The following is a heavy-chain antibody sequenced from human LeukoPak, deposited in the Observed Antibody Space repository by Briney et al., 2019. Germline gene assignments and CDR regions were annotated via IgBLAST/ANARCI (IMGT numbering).Heavy chain of an antibody. CDR3: ASIWGQQLGGGPPGYFDY. J-gene: IGHJ4*02. CDR2: ISSSSSYI. D-gene: IGHD6-13*01. CDR1: GNYW. Sequence: GGSLRLSCAASGNYWMHWVRQAPGKGLEWVSSISSSSSYIYYADSVKGRFTISRDNAKNSLYLQMNSLRAEDTAVYYCASIWGQQLGGGPPGYFDYWGQGTLVTVSS. V-gene: IGHV3-21*01.